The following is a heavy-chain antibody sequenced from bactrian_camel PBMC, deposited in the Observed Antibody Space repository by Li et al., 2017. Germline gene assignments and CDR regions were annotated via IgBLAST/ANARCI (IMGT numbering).Heavy chain of an antibody. D-gene: IGHD2*01. Sequence: VQLVESGGGSVQAGGSLRLACAASGVTTPSDDMGWFHEAPGKEREKIATIYTGTGSTYYGDSVKGRFAISSDSAKNTLYLQMDSLNPEDTGMYYCAAGRLRNGYCYSLLNRMVYNNWGQGTQVTVS. CDR1: GVTTPSDD. V-gene: IGHV3S40*01. CDR2: IYTGTGST. J-gene: IGHJ4*01. CDR3: AAGRLRNGYCYSLLNRMVYNN.